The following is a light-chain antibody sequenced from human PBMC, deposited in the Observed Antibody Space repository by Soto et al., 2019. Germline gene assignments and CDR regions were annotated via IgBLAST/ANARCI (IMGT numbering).Light chain of an antibody. J-gene: IGLJ1*01. Sequence: QSDLTQPASVSGSPGQSITISCTGTGSDIGAYNYVSWYQQHPGKAPKLIIHGVTHRPSGVSTRFSASKSAYTASLTISGLQAEDDADYYCSSFTTNYFYVFGPGTQLTVI. CDR1: GSDIGAYNY. CDR2: GVT. V-gene: IGLV2-14*01. CDR3: SSFTTNYFYV.